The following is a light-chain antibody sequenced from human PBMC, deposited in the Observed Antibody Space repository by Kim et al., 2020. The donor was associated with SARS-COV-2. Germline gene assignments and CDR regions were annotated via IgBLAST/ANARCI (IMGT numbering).Light chain of an antibody. CDR2: EVD. CDR1: IRDVGSYNL. CDR3: SSYAGSNNWV. Sequence: GQCDANSFPGPIRDVGSYNLVSWYQQHPGKAPKFIIYEVDKRPSGVPDRFSGSKSGNTASLTVSGLQAEDEANYYCSSYAGSNNWVFGGGTKLTVL. J-gene: IGLJ3*02. V-gene: IGLV2-8*01.